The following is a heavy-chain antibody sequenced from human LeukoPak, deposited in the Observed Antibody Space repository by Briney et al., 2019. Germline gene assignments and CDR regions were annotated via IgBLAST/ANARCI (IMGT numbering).Heavy chain of an antibody. Sequence: AASVKVSCKASGGTFSSYAISWVRQAPGQGLEWMGRIIPILGIANYAQKFQGRVTITADKSTSTAYMELSSLRSEDTAVYYCARDSGWDYYDSSGYLAAWGQGTLVTVSS. D-gene: IGHD3-22*01. CDR2: IIPILGIA. CDR1: GGTFSSYA. CDR3: ARDSGWDYYDSSGYLAA. J-gene: IGHJ5*02. V-gene: IGHV1-69*04.